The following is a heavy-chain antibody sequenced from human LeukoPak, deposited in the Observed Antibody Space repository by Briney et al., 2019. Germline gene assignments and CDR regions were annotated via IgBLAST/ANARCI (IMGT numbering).Heavy chain of an antibody. CDR1: GGSFSGYY. CDR3: ARARTGKWGFDY. D-gene: IGHD2-8*02. V-gene: IGHV4-34*01. CDR2: INHSGST. J-gene: IGHJ4*02. Sequence: SETLSLTCAVYGGSFSGYYWSWIRQPPGKGLEWIGEINHSGSTNYNPSLKSRVTISVDTSKNQFSLKLSSVTAADTAVYYCARARTGKWGFDYWGQGTLVTVSS.